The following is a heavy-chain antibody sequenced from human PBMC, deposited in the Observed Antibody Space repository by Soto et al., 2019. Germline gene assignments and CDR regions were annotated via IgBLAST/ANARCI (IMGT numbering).Heavy chain of an antibody. CDR1: GGTFSSYA. Sequence: ASVKVSCKASGGTFSSYAISWVRQAPGQGLEWMGGIIPIFGTANYAQKFQGRVTITADESTSTAYMELSSLRSEDTAVYYCARESSRLVPSRKRTTVLSYWGQGTLVTVSS. CDR2: IIPIFGTA. D-gene: IGHD2-2*01. J-gene: IGHJ4*02. CDR3: ARESSRLVPSRKRTTVLSY. V-gene: IGHV1-69*13.